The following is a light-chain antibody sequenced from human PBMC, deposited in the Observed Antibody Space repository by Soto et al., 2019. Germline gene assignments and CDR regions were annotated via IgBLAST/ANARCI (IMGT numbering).Light chain of an antibody. V-gene: IGKV1-27*01. Sequence: DIQMTQSPSSLSASVGDRVTITCRASQGISNYLAWYQQKPGKVPKLLIYAASTLQSGVPSRFSGSRSGTDFTLTISTPQPEDVATYYCQEYHCGQLTFGPGTKVDIK. CDR2: AAS. CDR1: QGISNY. CDR3: QEYHCGQLT. J-gene: IGKJ3*01.